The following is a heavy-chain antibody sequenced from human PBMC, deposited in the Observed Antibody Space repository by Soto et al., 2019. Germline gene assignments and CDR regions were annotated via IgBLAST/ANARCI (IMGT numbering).Heavy chain of an antibody. CDR2: IWFDGSYE. CDR1: GFIFSNYA. V-gene: IGHV3-33*01. Sequence: QVQLVESGGGVVQPGRSLRLSCEASGFIFSNYAMHWVRQAPGQGLEWVALIWFDGSYENYAESVKGRFTISRDNSNNTLYFQMNRLRVEDTAVYFCARGTGSGSFLIDYWGQGTLVTVSS. D-gene: IGHD3-10*01. CDR3: ARGTGSGSFLIDY. J-gene: IGHJ4*02.